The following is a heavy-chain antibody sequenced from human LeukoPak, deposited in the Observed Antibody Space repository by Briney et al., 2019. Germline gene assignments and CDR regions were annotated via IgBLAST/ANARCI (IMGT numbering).Heavy chain of an antibody. CDR3: ATHRIAARPDAFDI. CDR2: IYTSGST. D-gene: IGHD6-6*01. Sequence: SQTLSLTCTVSGGSISSGSYYWSWIRQPAGKGLEWIGRIYTSGSTNYNPSLKSRVTISVDTSKNQFSLKLSSVTAADTAVYYCATHRIAARPDAFDIWGQGTMVTVSS. J-gene: IGHJ3*02. V-gene: IGHV4-61*02. CDR1: GGSISSGSYY.